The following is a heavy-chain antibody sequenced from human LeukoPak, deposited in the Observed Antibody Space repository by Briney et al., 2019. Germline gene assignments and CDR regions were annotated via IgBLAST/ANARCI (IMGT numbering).Heavy chain of an antibody. CDR2: ISSSSSYI. Sequence: GGSLRLSCAASGFTFSSYSMNWVRQAPGKGLEWVSSISSSSSYIYYADSVKGRFTISRDNAKNSLYLQMNSLRAEDTAVYYCARGQYYDILTGYYPWNYWGQGTLVTVSS. D-gene: IGHD3-9*01. J-gene: IGHJ4*02. CDR1: GFTFSSYS. CDR3: ARGQYYDILTGYYPWNY. V-gene: IGHV3-21*01.